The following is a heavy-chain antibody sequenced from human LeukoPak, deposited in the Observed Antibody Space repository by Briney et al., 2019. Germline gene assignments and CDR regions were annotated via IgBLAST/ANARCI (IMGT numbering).Heavy chain of an antibody. CDR1: GFTFSSYW. D-gene: IGHD6-13*01. CDR2: IKQDGSEK. CDR3: ARDKLGYYYYYMDV. Sequence: PGGSLRLSCAASGFTFSSYWMSWVRQAPGKGLEWVANIKQDGSEKYYVDSVEGRFTISRDNAKNSLYLQMNSLRAEDTAVYYCARDKLGYYYYYMDVWGKGTTVTVSS. V-gene: IGHV3-7*01. J-gene: IGHJ6*03.